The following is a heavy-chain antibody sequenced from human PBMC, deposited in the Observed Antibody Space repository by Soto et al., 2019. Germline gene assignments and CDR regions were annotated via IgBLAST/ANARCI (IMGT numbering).Heavy chain of an antibody. V-gene: IGHV3-9*01. J-gene: IGHJ4*02. D-gene: IGHD4-4*01. Sequence: GGSLRLSCAASGFTFDDYAMHWVRQAPGKGLEWVSGISWNSGSIGYADSVKGRFTISRDNAKNSLYLQMNSLRAEDTALYYCAKALDYSNCFDYWGQGTLVTVSS. CDR2: ISWNSGSI. CDR1: GFTFDDYA. CDR3: AKALDYSNCFDY.